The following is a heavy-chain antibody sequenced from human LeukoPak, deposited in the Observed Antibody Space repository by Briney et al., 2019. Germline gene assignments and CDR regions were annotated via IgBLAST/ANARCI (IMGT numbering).Heavy chain of an antibody. V-gene: IGHV3-9*03. J-gene: IGHJ4*02. CDR1: GFTFADHS. Sequence: GRSLRLSCAPSGFTFADHSVHWVRQAPGEGLEWVSGTSWYRGSIGHADSVKGRFTIPRDNAKNSLYMQMNRLRAEHMALYYGAKDVGHFWSGKKYYFDYWGRGNVVTVSA. D-gene: IGHD3-3*02. CDR2: TSWYRGSI. CDR3: AKDVGHFWSGKKYYFDY.